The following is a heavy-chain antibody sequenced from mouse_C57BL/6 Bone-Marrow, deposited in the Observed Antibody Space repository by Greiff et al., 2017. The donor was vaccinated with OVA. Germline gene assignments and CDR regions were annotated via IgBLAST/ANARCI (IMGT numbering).Heavy chain of an antibody. Sequence: EVQRVESGGGLVKPGGSLKLSCAASGFTFSSYAMSWVRQTPEKRLEWVATISDGGSYTYYPDNVKGRFTICRDNAKNNLYLQMSHLKSEDTAMYYCARWVLGYFDVWGTGTTVTVSS. V-gene: IGHV5-4*01. CDR1: GFTFSSYA. CDR3: ARWVLGYFDV. J-gene: IGHJ1*03. CDR2: ISDGGSYT.